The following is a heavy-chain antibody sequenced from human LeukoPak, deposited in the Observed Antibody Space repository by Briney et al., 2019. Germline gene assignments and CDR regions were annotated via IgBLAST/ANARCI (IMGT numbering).Heavy chain of an antibody. J-gene: IGHJ4*02. CDR1: GFTFSSYW. CDR3: AKGQLLWFGEAGNYFDY. D-gene: IGHD3-10*01. CDR2: INTDGSST. Sequence: PGGSLRLSCAASGFTFSSYWMHWVRQAPGKGLVWVSRINTDGSSTSYADSVKGRFTISRDNAKNTLYLQMNSLRAEDTAVYYCAKGQLLWFGEAGNYFDYWGQGTLVTVSS. V-gene: IGHV3-74*01.